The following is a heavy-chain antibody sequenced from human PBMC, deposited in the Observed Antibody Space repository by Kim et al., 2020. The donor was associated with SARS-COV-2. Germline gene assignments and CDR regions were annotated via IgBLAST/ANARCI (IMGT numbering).Heavy chain of an antibody. Sequence: GGSLRLSCAASGFTFSSYSMNWVRQAPGKGLEWVSSISSSSSYIYYADSVKGRFTISRDNAKNSLYLQMNSLRAEDTAVYYCARDYGPPPTMWGSSWFDPWGQGTLVTVSS. CDR2: ISSSSSYI. CDR3: ARDYGPPPTMWGSSWFDP. D-gene: IGHD3-10*01. CDR1: GFTFSSYS. V-gene: IGHV3-21*01. J-gene: IGHJ5*02.